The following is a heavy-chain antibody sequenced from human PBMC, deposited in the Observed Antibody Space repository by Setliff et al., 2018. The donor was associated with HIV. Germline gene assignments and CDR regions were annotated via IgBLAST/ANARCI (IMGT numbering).Heavy chain of an antibody. V-gene: IGHV1-24*01. CDR2: FDPEDGET. CDR3: ARDGHYNFWSDYGYYYYHMDV. CDR1: GYTLTELS. J-gene: IGHJ6*03. D-gene: IGHD3-3*01. Sequence: ASVKVSCKISGYTLTELSIHWVRQAPGKGLEWMANFDPEDGETFYAQKFQGRVTMTRDTSTSTLYMELSSLRSEDTAVYYCARDGHYNFWSDYGYYYYHMDVWGKGTTVTVSS.